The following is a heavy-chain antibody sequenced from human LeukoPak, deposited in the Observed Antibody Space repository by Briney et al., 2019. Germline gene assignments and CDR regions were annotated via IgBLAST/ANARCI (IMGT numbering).Heavy chain of an antibody. J-gene: IGHJ6*04. CDR1: GFTFTSSA. V-gene: IGHV1-58*01. CDR3: AAVAVSYYYGMDV. CDR2: IVVGSGNT. Sequence: ASVKVSCKASGFTFTSSAVQWVRQARGQRLERIGWIVVGSGNTNYAQKFQERVTITRDMSTSTAYMELSSLRSEDTAVYYCAAVAVSYYYGMDVWGKGTTVTVSS.